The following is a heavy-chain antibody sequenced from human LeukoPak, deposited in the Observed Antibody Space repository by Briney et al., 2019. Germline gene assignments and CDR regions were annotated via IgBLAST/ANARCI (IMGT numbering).Heavy chain of an antibody. CDR2: IWYDGSKK. D-gene: IGHD3-22*01. V-gene: IGHV3-33*06. CDR3: AKGGDYYDSSASGGFDVFDI. J-gene: IGHJ3*02. Sequence: GGSLRLSCAASEFTFSSHGMHWVRQAPGKGLEWVAVIWYDGSKKYYVDSVKGRFTISRDNYKNTLYLQMNSLRADDTAVYYCAKGGDYYDSSASGGFDVFDIWGQGTMVTVSS. CDR1: EFTFSSHG.